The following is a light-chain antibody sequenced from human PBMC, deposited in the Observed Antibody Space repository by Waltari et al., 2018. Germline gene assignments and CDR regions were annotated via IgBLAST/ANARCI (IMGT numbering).Light chain of an antibody. CDR3: QQYYSIPPVT. J-gene: IGKJ3*01. V-gene: IGKV1-NL1*01. CDR2: AAS. CDR1: QGISNS. Sequence: DIQMTQSPSSLSASVGDRVTITCRASQGISNSLACYQQKTGKAPKLLLYAASTLESGVPARFTGSGSGTDYTVTISSLQPEDFATYYCQQYYSIPPVTFGPGTRVDFK.